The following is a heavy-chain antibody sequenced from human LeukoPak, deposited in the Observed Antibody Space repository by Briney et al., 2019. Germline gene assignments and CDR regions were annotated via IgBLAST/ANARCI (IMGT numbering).Heavy chain of an antibody. CDR1: GGTFSSYA. CDR3: VTPGGTRFLEWPRLDY. V-gene: IGHV1-69*05. Sequence: SVKVSCKASGGTFSSYAISWVRQAPGQGLEWMGGIIPIFGTANYAQKFQGRVTITTDESTSTAYMELSSLRSEDTAVYYRVTPGGTRFLEWPRLDYWGQGTLVTVSS. D-gene: IGHD3-3*01. J-gene: IGHJ4*02. CDR2: IIPIFGTA.